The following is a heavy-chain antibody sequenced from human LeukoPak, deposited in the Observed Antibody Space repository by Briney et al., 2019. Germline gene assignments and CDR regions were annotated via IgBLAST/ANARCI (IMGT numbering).Heavy chain of an antibody. D-gene: IGHD1-26*01. V-gene: IGHV1-18*01. CDR3: ARDPISGSYHRGWFDP. CDR1: GYTFTSYG. Sequence: ASVKVSCKASGYTFTSYGISWVRQAPGQGLEWMGWISAYNGNTNYAQKLQGRVAMTTDTSTSTAYMELRSLGSDDTAVYYCARDPISGSYHRGWFDPWGQGTLVTVSS. CDR2: ISAYNGNT. J-gene: IGHJ5*02.